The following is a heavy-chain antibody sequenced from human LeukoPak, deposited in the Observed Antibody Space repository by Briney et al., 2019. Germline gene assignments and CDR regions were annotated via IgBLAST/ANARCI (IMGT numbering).Heavy chain of an antibody. CDR3: AKSGSYYFYFDY. D-gene: IGHD1-26*01. Sequence: PGGSLRLSCAASGFTVSSNYMSWVRQAPGKGLEWVSVIYSGGSTYYADSVKGRFTISRDNSKNTLYLQMNGLRAEDTAVYYCAKSGSYYFYFDYWGQGTLVTVSS. CDR2: IYSGGST. V-gene: IGHV3-53*05. CDR1: GFTVSSNY. J-gene: IGHJ4*02.